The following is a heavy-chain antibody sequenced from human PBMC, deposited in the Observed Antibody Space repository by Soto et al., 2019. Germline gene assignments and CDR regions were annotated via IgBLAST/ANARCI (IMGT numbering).Heavy chain of an antibody. CDR2: IIPFFGTA. J-gene: IGHJ4*02. D-gene: IGHD3-22*01. CDR3: AGAHFDSSGYYPSELDY. Sequence: PVKVSCKTSGGTFSSYTLNWVRQAPGQGLEWMGGIIPFFGTAKYAQKFQGRVTITAAESTSTAYLELSSLRSEDTAVYYCAGAHFDSSGYYPSELDYWGQGTLVTVSS. CDR1: GGTFSSYT. V-gene: IGHV1-69*13.